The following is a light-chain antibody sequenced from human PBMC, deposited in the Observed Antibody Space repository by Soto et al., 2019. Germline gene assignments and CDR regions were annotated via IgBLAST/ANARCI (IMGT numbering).Light chain of an antibody. CDR2: EVS. CDR1: SSDVGSYNY. J-gene: IGLJ2*01. V-gene: IGLV2-8*01. CDR3: SSYAGSNNLVV. Sequence: QSALTQPPSASGSPGQSVTISCTGTSSDVGSYNYVSWYQQHLGKAPKLIIYEVSKRPSGVPDRFSGSKSDNTASLTVSGLQGEDEADYYCSSYAGSNNLVVFGGGTKVTVL.